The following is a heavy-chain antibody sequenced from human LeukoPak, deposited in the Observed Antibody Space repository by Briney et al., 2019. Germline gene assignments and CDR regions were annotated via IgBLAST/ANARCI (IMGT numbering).Heavy chain of an antibody. V-gene: IGHV3-30*04. CDR1: GFTISNYA. D-gene: IGHD3-10*01. CDR2: ISYDGSNK. Sequence: GRSLSLSCAASGFTISNYAMHWVPHAPGKGLEWVAAISYDGSNKYYADSVKGRFTISRDNSKNTLYLQMNSLRDEDTAVYYCSTDGPNDNGSGSYYIDCLYYCAMDVWGKGTTVTVSS. CDR3: STDGPNDNGSGSYYIDCLYYCAMDV. J-gene: IGHJ6*04.